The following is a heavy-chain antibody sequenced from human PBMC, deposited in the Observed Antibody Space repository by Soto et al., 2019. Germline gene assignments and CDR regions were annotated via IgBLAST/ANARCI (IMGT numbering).Heavy chain of an antibody. J-gene: IGHJ4*02. CDR3: VKDSVAYSNSLFYSDR. Sequence: LRRSCSASGNSVSQDAMHWVQKTPGMGLEYFSTVSNDGGSTFYTDSVKGRFTISRDNSKNMLYLQMTSLRSEDSALYFCVKDSVAYSNSLFYSDRWGQGTLVTVSS. V-gene: IGHV3-64D*06. CDR1: GNSVSQDA. D-gene: IGHD4-4*01. CDR2: VSNDGGST.